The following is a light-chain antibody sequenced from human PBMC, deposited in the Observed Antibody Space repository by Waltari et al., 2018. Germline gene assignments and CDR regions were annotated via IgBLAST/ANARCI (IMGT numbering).Light chain of an antibody. Sequence: QSVLTQSPSVSGAPGQRATISCSGSSSNIGAGHGLHWYQHFPGSAPKLLISENNNRPSGVPDRFSGSKSGTSASLVITGLQAEDEADYYCQSYDGTLGGLYVFGSGTAVTVL. CDR2: ENN. J-gene: IGLJ1*01. V-gene: IGLV1-40*01. CDR3: QSYDGTLGGLYV. CDR1: SSNIGAGHG.